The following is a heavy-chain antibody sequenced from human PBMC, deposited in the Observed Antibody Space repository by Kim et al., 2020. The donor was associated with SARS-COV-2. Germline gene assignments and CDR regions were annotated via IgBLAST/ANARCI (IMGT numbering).Heavy chain of an antibody. CDR3: AKDITSWYGRGVDY. V-gene: IGHV3-9*01. J-gene: IGHJ4*02. CDR1: GFTFDDYA. D-gene: IGHD6-13*01. CDR2: ISWNSSTI. Sequence: GGSLRLSCAASGFTFDDYAMYWVRQAPGKGLEWVSGISWNSSTIDYADSVKGRFTISRDNAKNSLYLQMTSLRTEDTALYYCAKDITSWYGRGVDYWGQGTLVTVSS.